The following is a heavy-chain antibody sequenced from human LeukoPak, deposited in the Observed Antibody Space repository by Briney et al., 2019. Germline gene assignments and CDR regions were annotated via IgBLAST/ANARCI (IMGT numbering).Heavy chain of an antibody. CDR3: ARQRRNGGIAASNDAFDI. CDR2: IYIGDSDT. V-gene: IGHV5-51*01. Sequence: GESLKISCKGSGYSFTNYWIGWVRQMLGKGLEWMGIIYIGDSDTRYSPSFQGQVTISADKSISTAYLQWSSLKASGTAMYYCARQRRNGGIAASNDAFDIWGQGTMVTVSS. CDR1: GYSFTNYW. D-gene: IGHD6-13*01. J-gene: IGHJ3*02.